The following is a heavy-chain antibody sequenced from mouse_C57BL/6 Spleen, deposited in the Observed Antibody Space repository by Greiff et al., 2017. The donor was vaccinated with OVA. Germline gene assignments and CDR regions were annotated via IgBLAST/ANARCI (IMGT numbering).Heavy chain of an antibody. CDR3: VRANWDVRAYAMDY. CDR2: LYPGSGST. V-gene: IGHV1-55*01. Sequence: QVHVKQPGAELVKPGASVKMSCKASGYTFTSYWITWVKQRPGQGLEWIGDLYPGSGSTNYNEKFKSKATLTVDTSSSTAYMQPSSLTSEDSAVYYCVRANWDVRAYAMDYWGQGTSVTVSS. D-gene: IGHD4-1*01. J-gene: IGHJ4*01. CDR1: GYTFTSYW.